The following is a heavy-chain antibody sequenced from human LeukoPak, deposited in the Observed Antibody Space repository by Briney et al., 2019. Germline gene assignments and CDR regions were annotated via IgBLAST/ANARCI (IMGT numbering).Heavy chain of an antibody. CDR3: GRLAHNAWYAIDF. D-gene: IGHD2-2*01. CDR1: GFTFSSYW. Sequence: GGSLRLSCAASGFTFSSYWMHWVRQAPGKGLEWLANILPDGSQKYYVDSVKGRFTISRDNPKNSLYLQINNLRAEDTAVYYCGRLAHNAWYAIDFWGQGTLVTVSS. V-gene: IGHV3-7*01. J-gene: IGHJ4*02. CDR2: ILPDGSQK.